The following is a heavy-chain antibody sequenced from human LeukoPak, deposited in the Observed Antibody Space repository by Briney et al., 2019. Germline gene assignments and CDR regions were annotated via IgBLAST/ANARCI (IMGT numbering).Heavy chain of an antibody. D-gene: IGHD1-1*01. Sequence: GGSLRLSCAASGFAFSGYWMSWVRQAPDKGLEWVANINQDASSINNPGSVKGRSTISRDNTKKSLYLQRNSTRAEDTAVYYWSKRRYIDKGFDYWGQGTLVTVSS. V-gene: IGHV3-7*02. CDR1: GFAFSGYW. CDR2: INQDASSI. CDR3: SKRRYIDKGFDY. J-gene: IGHJ4*02.